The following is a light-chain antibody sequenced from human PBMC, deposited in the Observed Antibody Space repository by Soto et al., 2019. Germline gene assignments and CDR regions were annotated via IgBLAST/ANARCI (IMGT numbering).Light chain of an antibody. CDR2: DAS. Sequence: EIVLTQSPATLSLSPGNRATLSCRASQSVSGYLAWYQQKPGQAPRLLIYDASNRATGIPARFSGSGSGTDFPLTLSRLGPEDFAVYYCQQRSNWPSTFGGGTKVEL. V-gene: IGKV3-11*01. J-gene: IGKJ4*01. CDR1: QSVSGY. CDR3: QQRSNWPST.